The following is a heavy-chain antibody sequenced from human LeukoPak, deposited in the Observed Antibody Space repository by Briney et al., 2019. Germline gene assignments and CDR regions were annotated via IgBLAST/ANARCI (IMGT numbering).Heavy chain of an antibody. V-gene: IGHV1-24*01. J-gene: IGHJ4*02. CDR1: GYTLTELS. CDR3: ASYGSGTEAIY. CDR2: FDPEDGET. Sequence: ASVKVSCKVSGYTLTELSMHWVRQAPGKGLEWMGGFDPEDGETIYAQKFQGRVTITADKSTSTAYMELSSLRSEDTAVYYCASYGSGTEAIYWGQGTLVTVSS. D-gene: IGHD3-10*01.